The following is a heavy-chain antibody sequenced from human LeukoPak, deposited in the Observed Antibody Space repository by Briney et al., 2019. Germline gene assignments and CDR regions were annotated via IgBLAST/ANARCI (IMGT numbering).Heavy chain of an antibody. V-gene: IGHV3-30*02. CDR1: GFTFSSYR. J-gene: IGHJ4*02. CDR3: AKDSLRWELLGYYFDY. Sequence: GGSLRLSCAASGFTFSSYRVHWVRQAPGKGLEWVAFIRYDGSNKYYADSVKGRFTISRDNSKNTLYLQMNSLRAEDTAVYYCAKDSLRWELLGYYFDYWGQGTLVTVSS. D-gene: IGHD2-15*01. CDR2: IRYDGSNK.